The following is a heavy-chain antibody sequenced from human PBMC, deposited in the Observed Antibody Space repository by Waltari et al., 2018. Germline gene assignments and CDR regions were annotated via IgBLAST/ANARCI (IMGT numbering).Heavy chain of an antibody. CDR1: GFTFSSYA. Sequence: EVQLLESGGGLVQPGGSLRLYCAASGFTFSSYAMSWVRQAPGKGLEWVSVIYSGGSTYYADSVKGRFTISRDNSKNTLYLQMNSLRAEDTAVYYCAKYDASGASFDYWGQGTLVTVSS. V-gene: IGHV3-23*03. D-gene: IGHD1-1*01. CDR3: AKYDASGASFDY. J-gene: IGHJ4*02. CDR2: IYSGGST.